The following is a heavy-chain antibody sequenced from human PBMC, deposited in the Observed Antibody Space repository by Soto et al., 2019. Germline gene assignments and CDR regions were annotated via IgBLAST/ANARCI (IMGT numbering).Heavy chain of an antibody. V-gene: IGHV4-31*03. CDR1: GGSISNGAYY. Sequence: HVQLQESGPGLVKPSQTLSLTCTVSGGSISNGAYYWSWIRQHPGKGLEWIGYIYYSGSTYYNPSLKSRVTTSVDTSKHQFSMNLSSLTAADTAVYYCARGPTTFFWFDSWGQGTLVSVSS. CDR3: ARGPTTFFWFDS. D-gene: IGHD3-16*01. CDR2: IYYSGST. J-gene: IGHJ5*01.